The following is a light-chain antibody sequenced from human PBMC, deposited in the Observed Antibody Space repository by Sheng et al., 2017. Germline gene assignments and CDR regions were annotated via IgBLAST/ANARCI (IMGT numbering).Light chain of an antibody. Sequence: QSVLTQPPSVSAAPGQKVTLSCSGSSSNIGNNHVSWYQQFPGTAPKLLIHDNHKRPSGVPDRFSGSKSGTSASLAITGLQAEDEADYYCQSYDSSLSGCVFGTGTRVTVL. CDR2: DNH. CDR1: SSNIGNNH. J-gene: IGLJ1*01. V-gene: IGLV1-51*01. CDR3: QSYDSSLSGCV.